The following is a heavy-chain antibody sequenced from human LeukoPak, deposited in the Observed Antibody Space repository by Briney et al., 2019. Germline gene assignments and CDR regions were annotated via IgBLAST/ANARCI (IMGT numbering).Heavy chain of an antibody. V-gene: IGHV6-1*01. J-gene: IGHJ3*01. CDR1: GDSVSRKSAG. CDR2: IYYRSTWYS. CDR3: ARGGLVRGSIDSLIAFDF. D-gene: IGHD3-10*01. Sequence: SQTLSLTCAVSGDSVSRKSAGWNWIRQSPSRGLEWLGRIYYRSTWYSDFLTSRITISPDTYKNQFSLHLDSVTPEDTAVYYCARGGLVRGSIDSLIAFDFWGQGTVVTVSS.